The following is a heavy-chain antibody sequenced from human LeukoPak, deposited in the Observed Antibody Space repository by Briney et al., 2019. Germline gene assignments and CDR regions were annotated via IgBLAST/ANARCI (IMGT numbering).Heavy chain of an antibody. Sequence: GGSLRLSCAASGFTFSNAWMSWVRQAPGKGLEWVGRIKSKTDGGTTDYAAPVKGRFTISRDDSKNTLYLQMNSLKTEDTAVYYCTTDGSQYSSSFECYWGQGTLVTVSS. J-gene: IGHJ4*02. CDR3: TTDGSQYSSSFECY. CDR1: GFTFSNAW. CDR2: IKSKTDGGTT. D-gene: IGHD6-13*01. V-gene: IGHV3-15*01.